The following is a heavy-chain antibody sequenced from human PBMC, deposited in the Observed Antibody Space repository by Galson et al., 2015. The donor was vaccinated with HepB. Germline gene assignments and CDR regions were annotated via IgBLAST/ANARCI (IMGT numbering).Heavy chain of an antibody. CDR3: ARPRTTVTTPPWVVYYYGMDV. CDR2: IIPIFGTA. J-gene: IGHJ6*02. CDR1: GGTFSSYA. D-gene: IGHD4-17*01. V-gene: IGHV1-69*06. Sequence: SVKVSCKASGGTFSSYAISWVRQAPGQGLEWMGGIIPIFGTANYAQKFQGRVTITADKSTSTAYMELSSLRSEDTAVYYCARPRTTVTTPPWVVYYYGMDVWGQGTTVTVSS.